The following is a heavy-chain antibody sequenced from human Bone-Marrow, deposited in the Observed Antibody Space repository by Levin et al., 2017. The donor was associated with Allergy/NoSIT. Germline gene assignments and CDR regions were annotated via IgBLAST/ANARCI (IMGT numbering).Heavy chain of an antibody. Sequence: ASVKVSCKASGGTFKTYTFSWVRQAPGQGLEWMGGIIPMFGTINYAQKFHGRVTITADESTMTAYMEVTSLRVEDTAMYYCARDEGLGLEISCWGQGTLVTVSS. CDR3: ARDEGLGLEISC. D-gene: IGHD5-24*01. CDR2: IIPMFGTI. V-gene: IGHV1-69*13. J-gene: IGHJ4*02. CDR1: GGTFKTYT.